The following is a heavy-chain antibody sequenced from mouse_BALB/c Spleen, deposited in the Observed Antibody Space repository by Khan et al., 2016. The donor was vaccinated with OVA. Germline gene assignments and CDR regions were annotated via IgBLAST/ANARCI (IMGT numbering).Heavy chain of an antibody. CDR2: INPPSGYT. CDR1: GYTFTSYW. V-gene: IGHV1-7*01. CDR3: ARDRIDY. J-gene: IGHJ2*01. Sequence: VQLQESGAELAKPGASVKMSCKASGYTFTSYWMHWIKQRPGQGLEWIGYINPPSGYTDYTQKFKDKATLTADNSSSTAYMQLSSLTSDDSAVYYCARDRIDYGGQGTALTVSS.